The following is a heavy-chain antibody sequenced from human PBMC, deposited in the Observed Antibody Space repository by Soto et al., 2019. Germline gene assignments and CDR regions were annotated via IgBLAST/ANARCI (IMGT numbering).Heavy chain of an antibody. J-gene: IGHJ4*02. CDR1: GFTFSDYG. CDR3: ARSTYCNGGSCYPQY. CDR2: ISYDGSDR. V-gene: IGHV3-30*03. Sequence: LRLSCEGPGFTFSDYGFHWVRQAPGKGLEWVAMISYDGSDRYYRDSVQGRFTISRDDSKNTVFLQMNSLRTEDTAMHYCARSTYCNGGSCYPQYWGPGTLVTVSS. D-gene: IGHD2-15*01.